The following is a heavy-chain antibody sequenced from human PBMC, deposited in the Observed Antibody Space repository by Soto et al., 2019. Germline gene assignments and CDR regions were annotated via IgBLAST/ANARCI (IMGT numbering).Heavy chain of an antibody. D-gene: IGHD3-10*01. J-gene: IGHJ6*02. CDR3: ARDGDIWFGELTRGPYSHYYYYGMDV. CDR2: ISSSSSYI. Sequence: EVQLVESGGGLVKPGGSLRLSCAASGFTFSSSSMNWVRQAPGKGLEWVSSISSSSSYIYYADSVKGRFTISRDNAKNSLYLQMNSLRAEDTAVYYCARDGDIWFGELTRGPYSHYYYYGMDVWGQGTTVTVSS. CDR1: GFTFSSSS. V-gene: IGHV3-21*01.